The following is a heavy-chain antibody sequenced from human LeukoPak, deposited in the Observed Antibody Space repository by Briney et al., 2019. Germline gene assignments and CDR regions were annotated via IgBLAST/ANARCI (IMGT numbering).Heavy chain of an antibody. V-gene: IGHV1-18*01. D-gene: IGHD2-15*01. CDR1: GYTFTSYG. J-gene: IGHJ4*02. CDR2: ISAYNGNT. CDR3: ARVDCSGNNCYSFDY. Sequence: ASVKVSCKSSGYTFTSYGITWVRQAPGLGLEWMGWISAYNGNTNYAQNLQGRVTMTTDTSTSTAYMEVRGLRSDDTAVYYCARVDCSGNNCYSFDYWGQGTLVTVSS.